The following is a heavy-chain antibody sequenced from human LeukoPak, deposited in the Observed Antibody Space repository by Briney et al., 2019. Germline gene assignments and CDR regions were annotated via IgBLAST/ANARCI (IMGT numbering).Heavy chain of an antibody. CDR2: INVNSGGT. CDR3: ARGSGWQPSSHFDY. Sequence: ASVKVSCKASGYTFTDDYIHWVRQAPGQGLEWMGWINVNSGGTNYAQKFYARVTMTRDTSISTAYMELSRLRSDDTAVYYCARGSGWQPSSHFDYWGQGTLVTVSS. J-gene: IGHJ4*02. CDR1: GYTFTDDY. D-gene: IGHD6-19*01. V-gene: IGHV1-2*02.